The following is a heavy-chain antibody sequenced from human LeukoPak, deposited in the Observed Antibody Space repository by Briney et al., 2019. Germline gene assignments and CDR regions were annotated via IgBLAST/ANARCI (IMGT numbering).Heavy chain of an antibody. CDR3: ARGHYDFWSGSLDY. Sequence: PSETLSLTCTVSGGSISSYYWSWIRQPPGKGMEWLGYIYYSGSTTYNPSLKSRVPVSVDTAKNQFSFKLSSVTAADAAAYSFARGHYDFWSGSLDYWGQGTLVTVSS. CDR2: IYYSGST. D-gene: IGHD3-3*01. V-gene: IGHV4-59*01. CDR1: GGSISSYY. J-gene: IGHJ4*02.